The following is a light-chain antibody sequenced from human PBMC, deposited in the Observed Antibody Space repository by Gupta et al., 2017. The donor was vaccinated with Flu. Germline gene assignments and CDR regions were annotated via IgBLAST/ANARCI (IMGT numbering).Light chain of an antibody. J-gene: IGKJ1*01. CDR2: AAS. Sequence: EIVLTQSPGTLSLSPGERATLSCRASQRVGSASSAWCQRRQGSEYLAWFQKKPGQAPRLLIYAASNRATGVQDRFSGSGSGTEFTLTISRREPEDFAVFYCQQDSISPWTFGQGTMVDIK. CDR3: QQDSISPWT. V-gene: IGKV3-20*01. CDR1: QRVGSAS.